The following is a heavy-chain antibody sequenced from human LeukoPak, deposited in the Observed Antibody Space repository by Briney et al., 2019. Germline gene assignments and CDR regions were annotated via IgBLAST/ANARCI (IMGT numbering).Heavy chain of an antibody. J-gene: IGHJ4*02. D-gene: IGHD4-23*01. CDR3: ARDSHDYGGVFDY. V-gene: IGHV1-69*06. CDR1: GGTFSSYA. Sequence: ASVKVSCKASGGTFSSYAISWVRQAPGQGLEWMGGIIPIFGTANYAQKFQGRVTITADKSTSTAYMELSSLRSEDTAVYYCARDSHDYGGVFDYWGQGTLVTVSS. CDR2: IIPIFGTA.